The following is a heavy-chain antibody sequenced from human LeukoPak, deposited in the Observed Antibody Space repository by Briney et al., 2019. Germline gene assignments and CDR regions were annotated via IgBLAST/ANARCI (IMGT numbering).Heavy chain of an antibody. Sequence: SETLSLTCAVYGGSFSGYYWSWIRQPPGKGLEWIGEINHSGSTNYNPSLKSRVTISVDTSKNQFSLKLSSVTAADTAVYYCARDLFVTGSGAFDIWGQGTMVTVSS. CDR1: GGSFSGYY. CDR2: INHSGST. V-gene: IGHV4-34*01. J-gene: IGHJ3*02. D-gene: IGHD3-10*01. CDR3: ARDLFVTGSGAFDI.